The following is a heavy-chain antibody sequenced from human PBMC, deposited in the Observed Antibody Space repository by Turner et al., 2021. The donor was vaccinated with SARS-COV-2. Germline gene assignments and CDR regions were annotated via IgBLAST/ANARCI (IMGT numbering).Heavy chain of an antibody. CDR2: INPNSGGT. V-gene: IGHV1-2*02. CDR3: ARPRDYYYYMDV. Sequence: QVQLVQSGAVEKKPGASVTVPCKASGYTFTVYYMHWVRQAPGQGLEWMGCINPNSGGTNYAQKFQGRVTMTRDTSISTAYMELSRLRSDDTAVYYCARPRDYYYYMDVWGKGTTVTVSS. CDR1: GYTFTVYY. J-gene: IGHJ6*03.